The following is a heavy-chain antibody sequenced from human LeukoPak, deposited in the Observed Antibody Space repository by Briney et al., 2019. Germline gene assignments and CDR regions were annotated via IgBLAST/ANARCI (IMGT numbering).Heavy chain of an antibody. CDR3: VKDRSGSYAFDI. V-gene: IGHV3-23*01. J-gene: IGHJ3*02. CDR2: ISASAGPT. D-gene: IGHD1-26*01. CDR1: GFTFSSYA. Sequence: GGSLRLSCAASGFTFSSYAMSWVRQAPGKGLEWVSAISASAGPTYYADSVKGRFTISRDNSKNTLYLRMSSLRAEDTAVYCCVKDRSGSYAFDIWGQGTMVTVSS.